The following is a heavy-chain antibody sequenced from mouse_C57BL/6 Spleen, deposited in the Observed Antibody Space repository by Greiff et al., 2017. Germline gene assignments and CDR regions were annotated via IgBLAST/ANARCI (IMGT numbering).Heavy chain of an antibody. CDR2: INPYNGDT. Sequence: VQLQHSGPELVKPGDSVKISCKASGYSFTGYFMNWVMQSHGKSLEWIGRINPYNGDTFYNQKFKGKATLTVDKSSSTAHMELRSLTSEDSAVYYCARDYYGSSFDYWGQGTTLTVSS. J-gene: IGHJ2*01. D-gene: IGHD1-1*01. V-gene: IGHV1-20*01. CDR3: ARDYYGSSFDY. CDR1: GYSFTGYF.